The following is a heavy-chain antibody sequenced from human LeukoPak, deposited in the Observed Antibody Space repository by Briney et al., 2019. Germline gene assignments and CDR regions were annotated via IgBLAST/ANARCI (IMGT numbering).Heavy chain of an antibody. CDR2: ISGSGTTI. V-gene: IGHV3-48*01. J-gene: IGHJ3*02. CDR1: GLIFSTYS. CDR3: ARSDGFDI. Sequence: GGSLRLSCGASGLIFSTYSMNWLRQAPGKGLGWVSYISGSGTTISYADSVKGRFTISRDNAEKSLYLQMSSLRAEDTAVYYCARSDGFDIWGQGTMVTVS.